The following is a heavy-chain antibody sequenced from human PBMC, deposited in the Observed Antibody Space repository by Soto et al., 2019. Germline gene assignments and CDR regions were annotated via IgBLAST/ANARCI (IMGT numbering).Heavy chain of an antibody. J-gene: IGHJ3*02. V-gene: IGHV2-5*02. CDR1: GFSLSTSGVA. Sequence: QITLKESGPTLVKPTQTLTLTCTFSGFSLSTSGVAVGWIRQPPGKALEWLALIYWDDDRRYSSFLKSRLTITKDPSKNQVVLKMTNMDPVDTATYYCTHMRSYYGSGRHAFDIWGQGTMVTVSS. D-gene: IGHD3-10*01. CDR2: IYWDDDR. CDR3: THMRSYYGSGRHAFDI.